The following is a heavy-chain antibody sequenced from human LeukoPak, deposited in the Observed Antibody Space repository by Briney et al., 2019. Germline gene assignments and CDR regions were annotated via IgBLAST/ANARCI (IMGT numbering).Heavy chain of an antibody. V-gene: IGHV3-11*04. J-gene: IGHJ5*02. Sequence: GGSLRLSCAASGFTFSDYYMSWIRQAPGKGLEWVSYISSSGSTIYYADSVKGRFTISRDNAKNSLYLQMNSLRAEDTAVYYCARDSNIVVVVADTKTNWFDPWGQGTLVTVSS. CDR3: ARDSNIVVVVADTKTNWFDP. D-gene: IGHD2-15*01. CDR2: ISSSGSTI. CDR1: GFTFSDYY.